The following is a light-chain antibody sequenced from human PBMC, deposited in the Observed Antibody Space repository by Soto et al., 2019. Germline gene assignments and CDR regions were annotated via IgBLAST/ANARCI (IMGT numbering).Light chain of an antibody. CDR1: SSDVGGYNY. V-gene: IGLV2-8*01. CDR3: SSYAGSSNA. CDR2: EVN. J-gene: IGLJ1*01. Sequence: QSVLTQPPSASGSPGQSVAISCTGTSSDVGGYNYVSWYQQHPGKAPKLMIYEVNKRPSGVPDRFSGSKSGNTASLTVSGLEAEDEADYYCSSYAGSSNAFVTGTNVTGL.